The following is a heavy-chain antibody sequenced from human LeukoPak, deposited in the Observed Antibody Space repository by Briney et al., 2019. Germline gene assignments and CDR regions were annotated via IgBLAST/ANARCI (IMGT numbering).Heavy chain of an antibody. D-gene: IGHD2-8*02. J-gene: IGHJ2*01. Sequence: SVKVSCKASGGTFSSYAISWVRQAPGQGLEWMGGIIPIFGTANYAQKFQGRVTITADESTSTAYMELSSLRSEDTAVYYCARDVEGGVFCFDLWGRGTLVTVSS. CDR2: IIPIFGTA. CDR1: GGTFSSYA. CDR3: ARDVEGGVFCFDL. V-gene: IGHV1-69*13.